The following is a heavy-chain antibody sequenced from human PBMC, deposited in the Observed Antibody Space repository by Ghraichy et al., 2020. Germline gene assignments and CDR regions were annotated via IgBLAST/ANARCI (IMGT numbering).Heavy chain of an antibody. CDR3: ARVVGYRGSYYADF. CDR1: GFIFSSYS. Sequence: GGSLRLSCVGSGFIFSSYSMRWVRQAPGQGLEWVSYINGRSSFIYYADSVKGRFTTSRDNAKNSMYLQMNSLRVEDTGVYYCARVVGYRGSYYADFWGQGTLVTVSS. V-gene: IGHV3-21*01. CDR2: INGRSSFI. D-gene: IGHD1-26*01. J-gene: IGHJ4*02.